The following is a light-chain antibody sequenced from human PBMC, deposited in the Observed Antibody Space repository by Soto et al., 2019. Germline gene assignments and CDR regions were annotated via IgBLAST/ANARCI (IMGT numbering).Light chain of an antibody. CDR3: QHYISSPHSRT. CDR1: QSINIKY. Sequence: IVLTQSPGTLSLSPADRATLSCRASQSINIKYFDWYQQKHGQAPRLLLYGSSSRATGIPDRFSGCGSGTAFTLNISRLEPDDSAVDYCQHYISSPHSRTFGKCTKVEL. CDR2: GSS. J-gene: IGKJ1*01. V-gene: IGKV3-20*01.